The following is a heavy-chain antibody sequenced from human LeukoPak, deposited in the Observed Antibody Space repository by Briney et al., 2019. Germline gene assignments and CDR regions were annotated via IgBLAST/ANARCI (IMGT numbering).Heavy chain of an antibody. CDR2: IYYSGRT. CDR3: ASQGYCSGGSCYSPPDYYYYYMDV. Sequence: SQTLSLTCTVSGGSISSGDYYWSWIRQPPGKGLEWIGYIYYSGRTYYNPSLKSRVTISVDTSKKQFSLKLSSVTAADTAVYYCASQGYCSGGSCYSPPDYYYYYMDVWGKGTTVTVSS. V-gene: IGHV4-30-4*08. CDR1: GGSISSGDYY. D-gene: IGHD2-15*01. J-gene: IGHJ6*03.